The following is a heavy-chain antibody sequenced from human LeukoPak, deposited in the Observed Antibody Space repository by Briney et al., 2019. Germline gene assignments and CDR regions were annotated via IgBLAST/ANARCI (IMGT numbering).Heavy chain of an antibody. CDR3: ATLSWLDRNFDY. CDR1: GFTFSTYA. J-gene: IGHJ4*02. CDR2: ISGSGGNT. V-gene: IGHV3-23*01. Sequence: LSGGSLRLSCAASGFTFSTYAMSWVRQTPGKGLEWVSGISGSGGNTYHADSVKGRFTISRDNSKNTLYLQMKSLRAEDTAVYECATLSWLDRNFDYWGQGPLLTVSS. D-gene: IGHD6-19*01.